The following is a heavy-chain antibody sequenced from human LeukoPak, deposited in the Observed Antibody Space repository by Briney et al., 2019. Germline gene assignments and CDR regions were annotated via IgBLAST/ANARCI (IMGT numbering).Heavy chain of an antibody. Sequence: SETLSLTCTVSGGSISSYHWSWVRQPPGKGLEWIGYILTSGSTNYNPSLKSRLTISVDTSTNQFTLKLSSVTAADTAVYYCARDQSSSWGYYYYYMDVWGKGTTVTVSS. D-gene: IGHD6-6*01. CDR2: ILTSGST. CDR3: ARDQSSSWGYYYYYMDV. V-gene: IGHV4-4*09. CDR1: GGSISSYH. J-gene: IGHJ6*03.